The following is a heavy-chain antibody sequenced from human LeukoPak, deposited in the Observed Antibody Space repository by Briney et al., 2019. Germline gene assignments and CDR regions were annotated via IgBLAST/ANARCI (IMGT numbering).Heavy chain of an antibody. D-gene: IGHD6-13*01. CDR1: GYTFTGYY. CDR2: INPNSGGT. V-gene: IGHV1-2*06. CDR3: ARVRSPRYYYMDV. Sequence: ASVKVSCKASGYTFTGYYMHWVRQAPGQGLEWMGRINPNSGGTNYAQKFQGRVTMTRDTSISTAYMELSRLRSDDTAVYYCARVRSPRYYYMDVWGKGTTVTVSS. J-gene: IGHJ6*03.